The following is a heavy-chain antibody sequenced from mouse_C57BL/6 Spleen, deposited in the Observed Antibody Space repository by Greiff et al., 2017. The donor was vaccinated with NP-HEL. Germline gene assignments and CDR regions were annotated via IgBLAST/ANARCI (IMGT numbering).Heavy chain of an antibody. V-gene: IGHV1-15*01. CDR1: GYTFTDYE. CDR2: IDPETGGT. CDR3: TRGGITSGYFDV. Sequence: VQLQQSGAELVRPGASVTLSCKASGYTFTDYEMHWVKQTPVHGLEWIGAIDPETGGTAYNQKFKSKAILTADTSSSTAYMELRSLTSEDSAVYYCTRGGITSGYFDVWGTGTTVTVSS. J-gene: IGHJ1*03. D-gene: IGHD1-1*01.